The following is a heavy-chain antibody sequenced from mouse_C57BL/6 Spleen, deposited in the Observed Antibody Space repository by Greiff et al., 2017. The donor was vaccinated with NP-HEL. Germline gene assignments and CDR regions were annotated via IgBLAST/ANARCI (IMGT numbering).Heavy chain of an antibody. CDR1: GYAFSSSW. CDR2: IYPGDGDT. Sequence: VKLQQSGPELVKPGASVKISCKASGYAFSSSWMNWVKQRPGKGLEWIGRIYPGDGDTNYNGKFKGKATLTADKSSSTAYMQLSSLTSEDSAVYFCARSIYDGYYDAMDYWGQGTSVTVSS. D-gene: IGHD2-3*01. CDR3: ARSIYDGYYDAMDY. V-gene: IGHV1-82*01. J-gene: IGHJ4*01.